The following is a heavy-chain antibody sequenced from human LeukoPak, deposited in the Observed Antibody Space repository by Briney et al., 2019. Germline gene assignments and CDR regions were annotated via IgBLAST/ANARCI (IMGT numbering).Heavy chain of an antibody. D-gene: IGHD3-10*01. CDR1: GGSISSSSYY. CDR2: IYHSGST. Sequence: SETLSLTCTVSGGSISSSSYYWGWVRQPPGKGLEWIGEIYHSGSTNYNPSLKSRVTISVDKSKNQFSLKLSSVTAADTAVYYCARATGFGELFWGQGTLVTVSS. J-gene: IGHJ4*02. V-gene: IGHV4-39*07. CDR3: ARATGFGELF.